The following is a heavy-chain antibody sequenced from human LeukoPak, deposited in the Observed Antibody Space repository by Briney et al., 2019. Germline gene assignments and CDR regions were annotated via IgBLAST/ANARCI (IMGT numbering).Heavy chain of an antibody. CDR3: ASLRYVAQPHFDY. V-gene: IGHV4-39*01. J-gene: IGHJ4*02. CDR2: IYYSGST. D-gene: IGHD5-12*01. Sequence: PSETLSLTCTVSGGSISSSSYYWGWILQPPGKGLEWIGSIYYSGSTYYNPSLKSRVTISVDTSKNQFSLKLSSVTAADTAVYYCASLRYVAQPHFDYWGQGTLVTVSS. CDR1: GGSISSSSYY.